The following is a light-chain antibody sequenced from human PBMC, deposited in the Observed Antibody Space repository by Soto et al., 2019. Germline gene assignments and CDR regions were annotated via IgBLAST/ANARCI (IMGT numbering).Light chain of an antibody. Sequence: QSALTQPASVSGSPGQSITISCTGTSIDVGGNNYVSWYQQHPGTAPKLMINEVNNRPSGVSNRFSGTKSGNTASLTISGLQAEDEADYYCSSYTSSSTRVFGGGTKLTVL. CDR2: EVN. J-gene: IGLJ3*02. CDR1: SIDVGGNNY. CDR3: SSYTSSSTRV. V-gene: IGLV2-14*01.